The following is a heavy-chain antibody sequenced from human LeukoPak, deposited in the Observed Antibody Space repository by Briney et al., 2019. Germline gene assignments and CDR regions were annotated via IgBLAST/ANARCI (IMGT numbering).Heavy chain of an antibody. J-gene: IGHJ4*02. CDR1: GYTFNRYG. D-gene: IGHD3-3*01. V-gene: IGHV1-18*01. CDR3: ARVPIFGVVIKPLDY. CDR2: ISGSNGNT. Sequence: ASVKVSCKASGYTFNRYGIGWVRQAPGQGLEWIGWISGSNGNTNYAQRFQGRVTMTTDSSTSAAYMELRSLRSDDTAVYYCARVPIFGVVIKPLDYWGQGTLVTVSS.